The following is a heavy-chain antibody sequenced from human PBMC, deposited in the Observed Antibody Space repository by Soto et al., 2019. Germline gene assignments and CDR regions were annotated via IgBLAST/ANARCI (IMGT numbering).Heavy chain of an antibody. CDR3: ARADYRASLVN. CDR1: GTTFTRYS. D-gene: IGHD4-17*01. Sequence: ASVQVSCKASGTTFTRYSLKWVRPAPGQSLQWMGWINVGNGNIKYSQRFQGRVTITRDTPASTAYMGLSSLRSEDTAVYYGARADYRASLVNWG. J-gene: IGHJ1*01. V-gene: IGHV1-3*01. CDR2: INVGNGNI.